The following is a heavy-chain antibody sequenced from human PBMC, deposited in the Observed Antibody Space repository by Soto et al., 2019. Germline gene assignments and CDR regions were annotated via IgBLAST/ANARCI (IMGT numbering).Heavy chain of an antibody. J-gene: IGHJ4*02. CDR2: FDPEDGET. CDR3: ARSPDCTNGVCYKRGAPLDY. V-gene: IGHV1-24*01. Sequence: GASVKVSCKVSGYTLTELSMHWVRQAPGKGLEWMGGFDPEDGETIYAQKFQGRVTITADESTSTAYMELSSLRSEDTAVYYCARSPDCTNGVCYKRGAPLDYWGQGTLVTVSS. D-gene: IGHD2-8*01. CDR1: GYTLTELS.